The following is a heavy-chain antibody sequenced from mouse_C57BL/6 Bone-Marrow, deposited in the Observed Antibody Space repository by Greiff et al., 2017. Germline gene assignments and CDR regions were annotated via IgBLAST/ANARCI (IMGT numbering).Heavy chain of an antibody. V-gene: IGHV1-64*01. CDR2: IHPNSGST. CDR1: GYTFTSYW. D-gene: IGHD1-1*01. J-gene: IGHJ2*01. CDR3: ARRGFITTVVAPFDY. Sequence: QVQLQQPGAELVKPGASVKLSCKASGYTFTSYWMHWVKQRPGQGLEWIGMIHPNSGSTNYNEKFKSKATLTVDKSSSTAYMQLSSLTSEDSAVYYCARRGFITTVVAPFDYWGQGTTLTVSS.